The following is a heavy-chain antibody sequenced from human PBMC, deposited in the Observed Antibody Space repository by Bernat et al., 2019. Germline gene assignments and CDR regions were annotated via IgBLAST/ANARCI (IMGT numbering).Heavy chain of an antibody. Sequence: QVQLVESGGGLVKPGGSLRLSCAASGFTFSDYYMSWIRQAPGKGMEWVSYISSSSSYISSADSVKGRFTISKNNAKNSLYLQMNSLGAEDTAVYYCARVRGFTEENAFDIWGQGTMVTVSS. CDR2: ISSSSSYI. CDR3: ARVRGFTEENAFDI. V-gene: IGHV3-11*04. D-gene: IGHD3-16*01. J-gene: IGHJ3*02. CDR1: GFTFSDYY.